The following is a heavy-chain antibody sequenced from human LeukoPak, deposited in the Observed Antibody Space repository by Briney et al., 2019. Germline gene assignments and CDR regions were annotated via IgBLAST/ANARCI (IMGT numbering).Heavy chain of an antibody. Sequence: GGSLRLSCAASGFTFSSYAMSWVRQAPGKGLEWVAVISYDGSIKYYADSVKGRFTISRDSSKNTLYLQMNSLTTEDTAVYYCAKGEGRFGELLAIDYWGQGTLVTVSS. CDR3: AKGEGRFGELLAIDY. CDR2: ISYDGSIK. J-gene: IGHJ4*02. D-gene: IGHD3-10*01. V-gene: IGHV3-30*18. CDR1: GFTFSSYA.